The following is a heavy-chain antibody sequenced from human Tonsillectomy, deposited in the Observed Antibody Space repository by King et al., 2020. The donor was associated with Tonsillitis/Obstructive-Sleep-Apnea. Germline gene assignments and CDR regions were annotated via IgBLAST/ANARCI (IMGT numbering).Heavy chain of an antibody. Sequence: VQLVESGGGVVQPGRSLRLSCEASEFTFSTYDMHWVRQAPGKGLEWVAVISYDGRNKDYADSMKGRLTISRDNSKNTLYLQMNSLKGEDTAVYFCARGCSGGSCYFAFDIWGQGTVVTVSS. D-gene: IGHD2-15*01. J-gene: IGHJ3*02. CDR1: EFTFSTYD. V-gene: IGHV3-30*01. CDR3: ARGCSGGSCYFAFDI. CDR2: ISYDGRNK.